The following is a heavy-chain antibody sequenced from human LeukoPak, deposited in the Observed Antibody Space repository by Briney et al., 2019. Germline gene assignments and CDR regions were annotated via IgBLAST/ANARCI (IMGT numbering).Heavy chain of an antibody. V-gene: IGHV1-18*01. D-gene: IGHD3-3*01. Sequence: ASLKVSCKASGYTFTSYGISWVRQAPGQGLEWMGWISAYNGNTNYAQKLQGRVTMTTDTSTSTAYMERRSLRSDDTAVCYCARAGRSEDFDYWGQGTLVTVSS. J-gene: IGHJ4*02. CDR2: ISAYNGNT. CDR3: ARAGRSEDFDY. CDR1: GYTFTSYG.